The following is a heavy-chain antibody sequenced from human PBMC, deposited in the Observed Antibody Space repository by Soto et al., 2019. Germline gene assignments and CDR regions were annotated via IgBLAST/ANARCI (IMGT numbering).Heavy chain of an antibody. CDR3: NRGSDYDFWSGYL. CDR2: IVPMFGTS. D-gene: IGHD3-3*01. V-gene: IGHV1-69*06. Sequence: ERLVQSGAEVRKPGSSVKVSCKVTGGTSTRYAINWVRQARGHGLEWMGGIVPMFGTSKYAQKFQGRVTITADTSTNIAYMELRSLRSEDTAVYYCNRGSDYDFWSGYLWGQGTLVSVSS. CDR1: GGTSTRYA. J-gene: IGHJ4*02.